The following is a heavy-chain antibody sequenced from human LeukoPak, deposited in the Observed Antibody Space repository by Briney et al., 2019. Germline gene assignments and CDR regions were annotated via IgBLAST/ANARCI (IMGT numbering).Heavy chain of an antibody. V-gene: IGHV4-30-2*01. D-gene: IGHD5-18*01. CDR2: IYHSGST. CDR1: GGSINSARYY. CDR3: ASGYSYGYSSAEYYFDY. J-gene: IGHJ4*02. Sequence: SSETLSLTCTVSGGSINSARYYWSWIRQPPGKGLEWIGYIYHSGSTYYNPSLKSRVTISVDRSKNQFSLKLSSVTAADTAVYYCASGYSYGYSSAEYYFDYWGQGTLVTVSS.